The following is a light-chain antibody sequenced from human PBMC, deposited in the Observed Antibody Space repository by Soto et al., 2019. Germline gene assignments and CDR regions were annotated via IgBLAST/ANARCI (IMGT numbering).Light chain of an antibody. V-gene: IGKV1-5*03. CDR3: QHYNSYSEA. J-gene: IGKJ1*01. Sequence: DTQMTQSPSTLSGSVGDRDTITCRASQTISSWLAWYQQKPGKAPKLLIYKASTLKSGVPSRFSGSGSGTEFTLTISSLQPDDFATYYCQHYNSYSEAFGQGAKVDIK. CDR2: KAS. CDR1: QTISSW.